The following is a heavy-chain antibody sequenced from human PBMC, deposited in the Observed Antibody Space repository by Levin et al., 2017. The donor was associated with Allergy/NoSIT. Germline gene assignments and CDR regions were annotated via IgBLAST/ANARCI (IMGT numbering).Heavy chain of an antibody. J-gene: IGHJ6*02. CDR2: ISGLGGKT. CDR1: GFTFSSYV. V-gene: IGHV3-23*01. Sequence: GGSLRLSCAASGFTFSSYVMSWVRQAPGKGLEWVSTISGLGGKTYHADSVKGRFTISRDNSRNTLSLQMNSLRAEDTALYYCAKHTRDYGGSSFYYYAMDVWGHGTTVTVSS. CDR3: AKHTRDYGGSSFYYYAMDV. D-gene: IGHD3-16*01.